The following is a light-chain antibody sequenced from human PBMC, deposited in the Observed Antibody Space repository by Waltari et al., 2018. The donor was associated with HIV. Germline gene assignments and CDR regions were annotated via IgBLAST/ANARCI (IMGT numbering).Light chain of an antibody. CDR3: QQYDTLPVT. CDR2: WAS. Sequence: DVVLTQSPVSLAVSLGAGSTINCTSSRTVLHTTTIKNHLAWYRQRPGQPPKMLSYWASVRESGGPDRFSGSGAGTEFTLTISNLQDEDVAVYYCQQYDTLPVTFGQGTKLEIK. V-gene: IGKV4-1*01. CDR1: RTVLHTTTIKNH. J-gene: IGKJ2*01.